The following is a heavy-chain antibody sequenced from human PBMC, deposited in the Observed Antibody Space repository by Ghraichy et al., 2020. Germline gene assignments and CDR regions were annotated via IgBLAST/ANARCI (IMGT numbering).Heavy chain of an antibody. CDR1: GGSFSGYY. CDR3: ARTRGGRIVVVTNPYYYYGMDV. V-gene: IGHV4-34*01. CDR2: INHSGST. Sequence: SETLSLTCAVYGGSFSGYYWSWIRQPPGKGLEWIGEINHSGSTNYNPSLKSRVTISVDTSKNQFSLKLSSVTAADTAVYYCARTRGGRIVVVTNPYYYYGMDVWGQGTTVT. J-gene: IGHJ6*02. D-gene: IGHD3-22*01.